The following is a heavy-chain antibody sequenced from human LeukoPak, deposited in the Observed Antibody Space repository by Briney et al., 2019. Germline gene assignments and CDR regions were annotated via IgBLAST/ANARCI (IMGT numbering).Heavy chain of an antibody. Sequence: SETLSLTCAVYGGSFSGYYWSWIRQPPGKGLEWSGYIYYSGSTNYNPSLKSRVTISVDTSNNQFSLKLSSVTAADTAVYYCARVGGTQDYWGQGTLVTVSS. CDR2: IYYSGST. J-gene: IGHJ4*02. CDR1: GGSFSGYY. D-gene: IGHD1-1*01. V-gene: IGHV4-59*01. CDR3: ARVGGTQDY.